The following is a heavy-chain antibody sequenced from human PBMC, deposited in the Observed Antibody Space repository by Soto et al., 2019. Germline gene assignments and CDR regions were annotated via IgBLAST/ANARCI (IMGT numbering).Heavy chain of an antibody. D-gene: IGHD4-17*01. CDR3: ARHFGDYGDTFDY. J-gene: IGHJ4*02. V-gene: IGHV1-8*01. CDR1: GYTFTSYD. Sequence: GASVKVSCKASGYTFTSYDINWVRQATGQGLEWMGWMNPNSGNTGYAQKFQGRVTMTRNTSISTAYMELSSLRSEDTAVYYCARHFGDYGDTFDYWAQATLVTVSP. CDR2: MNPNSGNT.